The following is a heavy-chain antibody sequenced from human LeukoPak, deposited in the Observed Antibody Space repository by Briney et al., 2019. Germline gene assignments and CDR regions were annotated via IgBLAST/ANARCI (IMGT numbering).Heavy chain of an antibody. J-gene: IGHJ4*02. CDR3: ARGGRGYSYEIDY. CDR2: IDYSGST. D-gene: IGHD5-18*01. Sequence: SETLPLTCTVSGGSISTFYWSWIRQPPGKGLEWIGYIDYSGSTNYNPSLKSRVIISVDTSNNQFSLKLSSVTAADTAVYYCARGGRGYSYEIDYWGQGTLVAVSS. V-gene: IGHV4-59*01. CDR1: GGSISTFY.